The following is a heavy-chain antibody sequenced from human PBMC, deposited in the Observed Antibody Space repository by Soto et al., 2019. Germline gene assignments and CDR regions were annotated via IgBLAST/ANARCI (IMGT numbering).Heavy chain of an antibody. CDR1: GGTFSSYA. J-gene: IGHJ6*02. CDR3: ARDVVWYGDYPPGNGMDV. CDR2: IIPIFGTA. Sequence: SVKVSCKASGGTFSSYAISWVRQAPGQGLEWMGGIIPIFGTANYAQKFQGRVTITADESTSTAYMELSSLRSEDTAVYYCARDVVWYGDYPPGNGMDVWGQGTTVTVS. D-gene: IGHD4-17*01. V-gene: IGHV1-69*13.